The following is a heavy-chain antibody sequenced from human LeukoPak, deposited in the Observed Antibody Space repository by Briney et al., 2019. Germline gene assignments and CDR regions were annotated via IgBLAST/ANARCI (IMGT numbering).Heavy chain of an antibody. Sequence: PGGSLRLSCAASGFTFSSYGMHWVRQAPGKGLEWVSAISGSGGSTYYADSVKGRFTISRDNSKNTLYLQMNSLRAEDTAVYYCAKATRYYYDSSGPNRAFDYWGQGTLVTVSS. CDR1: GFTFSSYG. J-gene: IGHJ4*02. D-gene: IGHD3-22*01. V-gene: IGHV3-23*01. CDR2: ISGSGGST. CDR3: AKATRYYYDSSGPNRAFDY.